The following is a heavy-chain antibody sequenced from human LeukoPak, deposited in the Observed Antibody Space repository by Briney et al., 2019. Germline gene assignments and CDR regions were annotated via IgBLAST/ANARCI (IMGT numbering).Heavy chain of an antibody. J-gene: IGHJ4*02. D-gene: IGHD5-18*01. Sequence: GGSLRLSCAASGFTFSSYAMSWVRQAPGKGLEWVSAISGSGGSTYYADSEKGRFTISRDNSRNTLYLQMNSLRAEDTAVYYCAKDNRDTAMVPLLYWGQGTLVTVSS. CDR1: GFTFSSYA. CDR3: AKDNRDTAMVPLLY. V-gene: IGHV3-23*01. CDR2: ISGSGGST.